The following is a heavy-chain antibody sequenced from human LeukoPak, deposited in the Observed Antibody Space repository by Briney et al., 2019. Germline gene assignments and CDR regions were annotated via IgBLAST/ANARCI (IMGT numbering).Heavy chain of an antibody. D-gene: IGHD2-15*01. CDR2: TSAYNGNT. CDR3: ARDGGPGRYCSGGSCYWDY. Sequence: ASVKVSCKASGYTFTSYGISWVRQAPGQGLEWMGWTSAYNGNTNYAQKLQGRVTMTTDTSTSTAYMELRSLRSDDTAVYYCARDGGPGRYCSGGSCYWDYWGQGTLVTVSS. CDR1: GYTFTSYG. V-gene: IGHV1-18*01. J-gene: IGHJ4*02.